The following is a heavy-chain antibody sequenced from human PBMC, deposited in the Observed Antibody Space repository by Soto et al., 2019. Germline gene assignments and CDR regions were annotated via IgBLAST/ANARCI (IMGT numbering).Heavy chain of an antibody. CDR2: ISAYNGNT. CDR1: GYTFTSYG. CDR3: ARDVPRIDSSGYYYDEAFDI. D-gene: IGHD3-22*01. J-gene: IGHJ3*02. V-gene: IGHV1-18*01. Sequence: ASVKVSCKASGYTFTSYGISWVRQAPGQGLEWIGWISAYNGNTNYAQKLQGRVTMTTDTSTSTAYMELRSLRSDDTAVYYCARDVPRIDSSGYYYDEAFDIWGQGTMVTVSS.